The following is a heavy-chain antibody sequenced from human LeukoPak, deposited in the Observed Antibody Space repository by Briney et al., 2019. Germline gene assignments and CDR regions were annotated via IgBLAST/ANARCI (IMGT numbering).Heavy chain of an antibody. CDR1: GFTFSSFS. V-gene: IGHV3-21*06. D-gene: IGHD2-2*03. CDR2: ISTDSRYI. Sequence: GGSLRLSCAASGFTFSSFSLTWVRQAPGKGLEWVSDISTDSRYIYYADSVQGRFTISRDNAQSSLYLQMNSLRVEDTAVYYCARVFGYCSSSACYAASDLWGQGTTVTVSS. CDR3: ARVFGYCSSSACYAASDL. J-gene: IGHJ3*01.